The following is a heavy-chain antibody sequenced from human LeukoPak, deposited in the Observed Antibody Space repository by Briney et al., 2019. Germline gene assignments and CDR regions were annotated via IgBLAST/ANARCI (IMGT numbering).Heavy chain of an antibody. D-gene: IGHD1-20*01. Sequence: ASVKVSCKGSGYTLTSYGFSWVRQAPGQGLEWVGWVSAYNGDTNYAQKVQGRVTMTTDTSTSTAYMELRSLRSDDTAVYYCARNGDFYNYVIFDYWGQGTLVTVSS. CDR1: GYTLTSYG. V-gene: IGHV1-18*01. J-gene: IGHJ4*02. CDR2: VSAYNGDT. CDR3: ARNGDFYNYVIFDY.